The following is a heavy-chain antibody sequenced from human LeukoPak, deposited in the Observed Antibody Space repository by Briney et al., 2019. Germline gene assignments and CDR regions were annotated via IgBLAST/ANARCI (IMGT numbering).Heavy chain of an antibody. D-gene: IGHD5-24*01. CDR1: GFTFSSYA. Sequence: TGGSLRLSCAASGFTFSSYAMSWVRQAPGKGLEWVSAISGSGGSTYYADSVKGRFTISRDNSKNTLYLQMNSLRAGDTAVYYCAKASPRNRDGYNWANDYWGQGTLVTVSS. CDR2: ISGSGGST. CDR3: AKASPRNRDGYNWANDY. J-gene: IGHJ4*02. V-gene: IGHV3-23*01.